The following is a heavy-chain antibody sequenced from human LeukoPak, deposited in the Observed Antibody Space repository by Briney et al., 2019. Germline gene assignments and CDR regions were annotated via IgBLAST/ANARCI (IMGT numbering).Heavy chain of an antibody. CDR1: GGSFSGYY. V-gene: IGHV4-34*01. J-gene: IGHJ5*02. CDR3: ARRYYGSGSYPLRFNWFDP. D-gene: IGHD3-10*01. CDR2: INHSGST. Sequence: PSETLSLTCAVYGGSFSGYYWSWIRQPPGKGLEWIGEINHSGSTNYNPSLKSRVTISVDTSKNQFSLKLSSVTAADTAVYYCARRYYGSGSYPLRFNWFDPWGQGTLVTVSS.